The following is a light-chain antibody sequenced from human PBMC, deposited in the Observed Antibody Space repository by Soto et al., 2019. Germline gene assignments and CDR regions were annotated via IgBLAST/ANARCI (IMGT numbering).Light chain of an antibody. V-gene: IGLV1-40*01. CDR1: SSNIGAGYD. J-gene: IGLJ3*02. CDR3: QSYDSSLSGWV. Sequence: QSVLTRPPSVAGAPGQRGTISCTGSSSNIGAGYDVHWYQQLPGTAPKLLIYGNSNRPSGVPDRFSGSKSGTSASLAITGLQAEDEADYYCQSYDSSLSGWVFGGGTTLPVL. CDR2: GNS.